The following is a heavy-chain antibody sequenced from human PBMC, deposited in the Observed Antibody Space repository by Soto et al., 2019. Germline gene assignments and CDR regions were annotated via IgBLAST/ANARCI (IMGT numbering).Heavy chain of an antibody. D-gene: IGHD3-22*01. J-gene: IGHJ4*02. V-gene: IGHV4-30-2*01. CDR1: GGSISSGDYY. CDR3: VSQNVDDSSVPLDY. CDR2: IYHSGST. Sequence: SETLSLTCTVSGGSISSGDYYWSWIRQPPGKGLEWIGYIYHSGSTYYNPSLKSRVTISVGRSKNQFSLKLSSVTAADTAVNYCVSQNVDDSSVPLDYGGQGTLVTVSS.